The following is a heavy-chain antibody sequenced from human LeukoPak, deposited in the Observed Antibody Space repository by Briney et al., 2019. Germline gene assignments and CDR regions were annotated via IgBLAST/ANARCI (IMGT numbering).Heavy chain of an antibody. D-gene: IGHD3-3*01. V-gene: IGHV4-4*07. CDR2: IYTSGST. CDR1: GGSISSYY. Sequence: SETLSLTCTVSGGSISSYYWSWIRQPAGKGLEWIGRIYTSGSTNYNPSLKSRVTISVDTSKNQFSLKLSSVTAADTAVYYCARRANDFWSGYYESNYYYYYMDVWGKGTTVTVSS. CDR3: ARRANDFWSGYYESNYYYYYMDV. J-gene: IGHJ6*03.